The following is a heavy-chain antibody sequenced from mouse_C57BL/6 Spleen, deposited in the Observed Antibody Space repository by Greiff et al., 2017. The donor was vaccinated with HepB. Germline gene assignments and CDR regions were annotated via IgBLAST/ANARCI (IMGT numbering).Heavy chain of an antibody. CDR2: IYPGDGDT. J-gene: IGHJ4*01. D-gene: IGHD2-5*01. CDR3: LYSNCEDDYSMDY. Sequence: QVQLQQSGAELVKPGASVKISCKASGYAFSSYWMNWVKQRPGKGLEWIGQIYPGDGDTNYNGKFKGKATLTADKSSSTAYMQLSSLTSEDSAVYVCLYSNCEDDYSMDYWGQGTSVTVSS. CDR1: GYAFSSYW. V-gene: IGHV1-80*01.